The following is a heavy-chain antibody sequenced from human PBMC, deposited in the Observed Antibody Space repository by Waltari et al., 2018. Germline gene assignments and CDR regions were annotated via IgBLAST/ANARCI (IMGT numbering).Heavy chain of an antibody. Sequence: EEQLVEIGGDLVQPGRSLRLSCAASGFNIEYFELQWVRQAPGKGLEWVSCISWDSVTLGYADSMKGRFTNSRDNAKNSPYLQMNSLGLEDTALYYCARDITSYCGDSKCGSDLWGQGTLVTVSS. D-gene: IGHD2-21*01. V-gene: IGHV3-9*01. CDR3: ARDITSYCGDSKCGSDL. J-gene: IGHJ4*02. CDR2: ISWDSVTL. CDR1: GFNIEYFE.